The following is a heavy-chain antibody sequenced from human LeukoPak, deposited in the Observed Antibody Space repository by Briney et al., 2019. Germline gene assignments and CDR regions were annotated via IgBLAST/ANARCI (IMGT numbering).Heavy chain of an antibody. D-gene: IGHD3-22*01. CDR2: VYDSGST. J-gene: IGHJ2*01. V-gene: IGHV4-59*01. CDR3: ARGAYYYDSSGYNWYFDL. Sequence: SETLSLTCTVSGGSISRYYWSWIRQPPGKGLEWIGYVYDSGSTNYNPSLKSRVTISVDTSKKQFSLNLSSVTAADTAVYYCARGAYYYDSSGYNWYFDLWGRGTLVTVSS. CDR1: GGSISRYY.